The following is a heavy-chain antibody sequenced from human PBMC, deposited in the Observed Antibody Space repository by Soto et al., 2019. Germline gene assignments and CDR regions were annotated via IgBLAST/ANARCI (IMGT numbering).Heavy chain of an antibody. J-gene: IGHJ5*02. V-gene: IGHV4-30-4*01. Sequence: PSETLSLTCTVSGVSITSGDYYWNWIRQPPGKGLEWIGNINHSGNTYYNPSLKSRVTISVDTSKNQFSLKLTSVTAADTAVYYCARSSRIDPWGHGTLVTVSS. CDR3: ARSSRIDP. CDR1: GVSITSGDYY. D-gene: IGHD6-19*01. CDR2: INHSGNT.